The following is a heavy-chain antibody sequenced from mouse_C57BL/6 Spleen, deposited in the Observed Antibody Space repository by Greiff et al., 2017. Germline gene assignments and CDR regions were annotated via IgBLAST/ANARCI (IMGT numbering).Heavy chain of an antibody. V-gene: IGHV1-82*01. CDR2: IYPGDGDT. Sequence: VQLQESGPELVKPGASVKISCKASGYAFSSSWMNWVKQRPGKGLEWIGRIYPGDGDTNYNGKFKGKATLTADKSSSTAYMQLSSLTSEDSAVYFCARSKNGSSYGYFDYWGQGTTLTVSS. D-gene: IGHD1-1*01. CDR1: GYAFSSSW. CDR3: ARSKNGSSYGYFDY. J-gene: IGHJ2*01.